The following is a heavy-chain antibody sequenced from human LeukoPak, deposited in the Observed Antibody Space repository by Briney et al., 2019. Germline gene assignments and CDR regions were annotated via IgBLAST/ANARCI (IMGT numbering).Heavy chain of an antibody. Sequence: GGSLRLSCAASGFTFSSYAMSWVRQAPGKGLEWVSAISGSGGSTYYADSVKGRFTISRDNTKNTLYLQMNSLRAEDTAVYYCAKNTGRQWLFGYWGQGTLVTVSS. D-gene: IGHD6-19*01. V-gene: IGHV3-23*01. J-gene: IGHJ4*02. CDR3: AKNTGRQWLFGY. CDR1: GFTFSSYA. CDR2: ISGSGGST.